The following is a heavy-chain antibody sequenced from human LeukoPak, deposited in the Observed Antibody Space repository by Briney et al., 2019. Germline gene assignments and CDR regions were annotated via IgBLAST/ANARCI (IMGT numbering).Heavy chain of an antibody. Sequence: ASVKVSCMASGGTFSSYAISWVRQAPGQGLEWMGIINPSGGSTSYAQKFQGRVTMTRDTSTSTVYMELSSLRSEDTAVYYCARADSGDCSSTSCYRGFDPWGQGTLVTVSS. J-gene: IGHJ5*02. CDR1: GGTFSSYA. CDR2: INPSGGST. CDR3: ARADSGDCSSTSCYRGFDP. V-gene: IGHV1-46*01. D-gene: IGHD2-2*01.